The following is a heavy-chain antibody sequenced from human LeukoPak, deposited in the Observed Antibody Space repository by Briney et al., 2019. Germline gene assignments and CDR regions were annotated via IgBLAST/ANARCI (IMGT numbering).Heavy chain of an antibody. CDR2: MNPNSGNT. CDR1: GYTFTSYD. Sequence: GALVKVSCKASGYTFTSYDINWVRQATGQGLEWMGWMNPNSGNTGYAQKFQGRVTMTRNTSISTAYMELSSLRSEDTAVYYGARENGDSTYFDYWGQGTLVTVSS. J-gene: IGHJ4*02. CDR3: ARENGDSTYFDY. V-gene: IGHV1-8*01. D-gene: IGHD4-17*01.